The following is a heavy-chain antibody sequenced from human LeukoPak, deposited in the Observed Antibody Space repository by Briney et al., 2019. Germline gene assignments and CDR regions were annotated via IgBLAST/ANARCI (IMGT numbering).Heavy chain of an antibody. CDR2: ISSSGSTI. D-gene: IGHD5-18*01. J-gene: IGHJ6*02. CDR3: ARRWHTAMVPSGMDV. Sequence: PGGSLTLSCAPSGFTFSDYYMSWIRQAPGKGLEWVSYISSSGSTIYHAHSVKDRFTISRDNAKNPLYLQMNSLRAEDTAVYYCARRWHTAMVPSGMDVWGQGTTVTVSS. CDR1: GFTFSDYY. V-gene: IGHV3-11*01.